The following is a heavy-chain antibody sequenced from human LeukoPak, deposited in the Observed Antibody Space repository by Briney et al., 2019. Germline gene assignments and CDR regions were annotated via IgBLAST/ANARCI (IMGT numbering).Heavy chain of an antibody. J-gene: IGHJ4*02. CDR1: GFTFSNYW. D-gene: IGHD1-14*01. CDR2: TSSDGGSS. V-gene: IGHV3-74*01. Sequence: PGGSLRLSCAASGFTFSNYWMHWVRQAPAKGLVWVSRTSSDGGSSTYADSVKGRFTVSRDNAKNTLYLQMNSLRAEDTAVYYCVRDKTRNDFDYWGQGTLVTVSS. CDR3: VRDKTRNDFDY.